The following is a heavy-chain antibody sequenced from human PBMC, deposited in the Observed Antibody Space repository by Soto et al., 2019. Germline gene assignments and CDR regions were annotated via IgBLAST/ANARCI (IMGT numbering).Heavy chain of an antibody. Sequence: GGSLRLSCAASGFTFSSYGMHWVRQAPGKGLEWVAVISYDGSNKYYADSVKGRFTISRDNSKNTLYLQMNSLRAEDTAVYYCAKDVLLWFVSKGSHHYYGMDVWGQGTTVTVSS. CDR2: ISYDGSNK. J-gene: IGHJ6*02. D-gene: IGHD3-10*01. V-gene: IGHV3-30*18. CDR3: AKDVLLWFVSKGSHHYYGMDV. CDR1: GFTFSSYG.